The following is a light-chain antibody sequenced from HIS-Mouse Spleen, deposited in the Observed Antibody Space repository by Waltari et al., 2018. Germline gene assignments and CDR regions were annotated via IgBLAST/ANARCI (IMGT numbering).Light chain of an antibody. CDR3: QQYDNLPPT. CDR1: QSVSSSY. Sequence: EIVLTQSPGTLSLSPGERATLSCRASQSVSSSYLAWYQQKPGQAPRLLIYGASSRATGIPDRFSGSGSGTDFTLTISRLEPEDFATYYCQQYDNLPPTFGGGTKVEIK. CDR2: GAS. J-gene: IGKJ4*01. V-gene: IGKV3-20*01.